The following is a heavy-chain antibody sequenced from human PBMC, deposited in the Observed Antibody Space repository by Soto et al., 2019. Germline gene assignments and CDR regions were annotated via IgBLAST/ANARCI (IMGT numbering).Heavy chain of an antibody. CDR1: GGSISSGGYY. D-gene: IGHD3-10*01. V-gene: IGHV4-31*03. Sequence: QVQLQESGPGLVKPSQTLSLTCTVSGGSISSGGYYWSWIRQHPGKGLEWIGYIYYSGSTYYNPSLKSRVTISVDTSKNQFSLKLSSVTAADTAVYYCARVPTIYYYYGSGSPIDYWGQGTLVTVSS. CDR2: IYYSGST. J-gene: IGHJ4*02. CDR3: ARVPTIYYYYGSGSPIDY.